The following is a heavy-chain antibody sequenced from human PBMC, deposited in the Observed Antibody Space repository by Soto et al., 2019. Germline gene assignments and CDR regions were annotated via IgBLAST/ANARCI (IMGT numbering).Heavy chain of an antibody. Sequence: SVKVSCKASGYTFTSYAISWVRQAPGQGLEWMGGIIPIFGTANYAQKFQGRVTITADESTSTAYMELSSLRSEDTAVYYCARGSSYGGNLKPSNWFDPWGQGTLVTV. V-gene: IGHV1-69*13. CDR2: IIPIFGTA. CDR3: ARGSSYGGNLKPSNWFDP. D-gene: IGHD4-17*01. J-gene: IGHJ5*02. CDR1: GYTFTSYA.